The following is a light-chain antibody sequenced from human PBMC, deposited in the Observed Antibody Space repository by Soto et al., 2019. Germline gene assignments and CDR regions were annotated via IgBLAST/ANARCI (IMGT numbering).Light chain of an antibody. V-gene: IGLV1-44*01. CDR1: SSNIGGNS. CDR2: SNH. Sequence: QSVLTQPPSASGAPGQGISISCSGSSSNIGGNSVSWYRQVPGTAPKLLIFSNHQRPSGVPDRFSGSKSGTSSSLAISGLQSEDEADYYCSTWDDCLRGLVFGGVTKLTVL. J-gene: IGLJ2*01. CDR3: STWDDCLRGLV.